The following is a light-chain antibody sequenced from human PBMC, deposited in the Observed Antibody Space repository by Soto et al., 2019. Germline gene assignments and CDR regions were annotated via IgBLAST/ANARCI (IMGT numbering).Light chain of an antibody. CDR3: QQRINWPLT. V-gene: IGKV3-11*01. CDR1: QSVSRS. Sequence: EIVLTQSPATLSLSPGERATLSCGASQSVSRSLAWYQQKPGQAPRLLIFDASNRATGIPARFSGGGSGTDFTLTINSLEPEDFAVYYCQQRINWPLTFGGGTKVEIK. CDR2: DAS. J-gene: IGKJ4*01.